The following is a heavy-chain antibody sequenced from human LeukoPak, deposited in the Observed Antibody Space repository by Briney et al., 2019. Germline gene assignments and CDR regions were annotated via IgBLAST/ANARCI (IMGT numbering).Heavy chain of an antibody. V-gene: IGHV3-15*01. Sequence: GGSLRLSCAASGFTFSNVRMSWVRQAPGKGLEWVGRIKSKTDGGTTDYAAPVKGRFTISRDDSKNTLYLQMNSLKTEDTAVYYCTTAGPYYGSGSIPVDYWGQGTLVTVSS. CDR1: GFTFSNVR. CDR3: TTAGPYYGSGSIPVDY. J-gene: IGHJ4*02. D-gene: IGHD3-10*01. CDR2: IKSKTDGGTT.